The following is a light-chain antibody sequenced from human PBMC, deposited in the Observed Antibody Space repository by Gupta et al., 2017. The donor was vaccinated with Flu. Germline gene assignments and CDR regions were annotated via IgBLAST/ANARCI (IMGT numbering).Light chain of an antibody. CDR3: QSYDSSLSGSKV. J-gene: IGLJ3*02. Sequence: QSVLTQPPSVSGAPGQRVPISCTGSSSNIGAGYDVHWYQQLPGTAPKLLIYGNSNRPSGVPDRFSGSKSGTSASLAITGLQAEDEADYYCQSYDSSLSGSKVFGGGTKLTPL. V-gene: IGLV1-40*01. CDR2: GNS. CDR1: SSNIGAGYD.